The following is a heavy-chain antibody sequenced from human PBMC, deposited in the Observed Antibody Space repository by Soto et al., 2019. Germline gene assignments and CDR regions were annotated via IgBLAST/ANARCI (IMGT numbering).Heavy chain of an antibody. CDR2: TYYRSRWYN. CDR1: GDSGSNNTAA. V-gene: IGHV6-1*01. D-gene: IGHD1-7*01. J-gene: IGHJ6*03. Sequence: SHTLSLTCVISGDSGSNNTAAWNSIRLSPSRGLEWLARTYYRSRWYNDYAVSVRSRITVNPDTSKNQFSLQLTSVTPEDTAVYYCAGTTSHHWLYMDVWGKGATVTVSS. CDR3: AGTTSHHWLYMDV.